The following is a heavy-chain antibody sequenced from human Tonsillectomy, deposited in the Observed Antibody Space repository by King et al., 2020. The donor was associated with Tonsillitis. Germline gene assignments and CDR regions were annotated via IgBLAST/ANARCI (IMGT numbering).Heavy chain of an antibody. CDR1: GFTFSRYA. J-gene: IGHJ4*02. V-gene: IGHV3-23*04. CDR3: AKDRGWEFFLFRLTFDN. D-gene: IGHD1-26*01. Sequence: VQLVESGGGLVQPGGSLRLSCVASGFTFSRYAMSWVRQAPGKGPEWVSGISNNGGSTYYADSVKGRFTVSRDTSKNTLYLQMNSLRVEDSAVYYCAKDRGWEFFLFRLTFDNWGQGTLVAVSS. CDR2: ISNNGGST.